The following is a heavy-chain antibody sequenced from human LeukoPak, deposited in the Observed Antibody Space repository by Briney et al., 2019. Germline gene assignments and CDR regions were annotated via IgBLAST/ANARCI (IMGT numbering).Heavy chain of an antibody. V-gene: IGHV1-2*02. CDR1: GYTLTGYY. CDR3: ARDKDTAMVSLFDY. Sequence: ASVKVSCKASGYTLTGYYMHWVRQAPGQGLEWMGWINPNSGGTNYAQKFQGRVTMTRDTSISTAYMELSRLRSDDTAVYYCARDKDTAMVSLFDYWGQGTLVTVSS. D-gene: IGHD5-18*01. J-gene: IGHJ4*02. CDR2: INPNSGGT.